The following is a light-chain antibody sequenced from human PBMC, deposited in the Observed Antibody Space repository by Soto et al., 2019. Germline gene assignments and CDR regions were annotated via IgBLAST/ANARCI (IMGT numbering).Light chain of an antibody. V-gene: IGLV4-69*01. CDR3: QTWGTGIRV. Sequence: QSVLTQSPSASASLGASVKLTCTLSSGYSAYAIAWHQQQPGKGPRYLMKLNSDGRHIKGDGIPDRFSGSSSGAERYLTISSLQSEDEADYYCQTWGTGIRVFGGGTKVTVL. CDR1: SGYSAYA. CDR2: LNSDGRH. J-gene: IGLJ2*01.